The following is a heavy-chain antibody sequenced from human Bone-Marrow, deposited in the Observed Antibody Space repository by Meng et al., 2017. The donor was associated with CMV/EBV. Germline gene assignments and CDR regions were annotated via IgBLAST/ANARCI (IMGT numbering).Heavy chain of an antibody. CDR1: GFTVSRNY. Sequence: GESLKISCAASGFTVSRNYMSWVRQAPGKGLEWVSVIYSGGSTYYADSVKGLFTISRDNSKNTLYLQMNSRRAEDTAVYYCARELYDSRGIRYDYWGQGTLVTVSS. CDR3: ARELYDSRGIRYDY. D-gene: IGHD3-22*01. J-gene: IGHJ4*02. V-gene: IGHV3-66*02. CDR2: IYSGGST.